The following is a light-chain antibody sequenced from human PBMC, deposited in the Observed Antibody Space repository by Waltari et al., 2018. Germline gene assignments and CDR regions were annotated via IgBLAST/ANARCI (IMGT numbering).Light chain of an antibody. CDR3: GTWDSSLSGAV. J-gene: IGLJ7*01. Sequence: QPVLTQPPSVSAAPVQRAIISCSGGRSNIGNNYVSWYRQFPGTAPKLLNNENTGRPAGIPGRFSGSKSGTSATLDSTGLQAGDEADYYCGTWDSSLSGAVFGGGTHLTVL. V-gene: IGLV1-51*02. CDR1: RSNIGNNY. CDR2: ENT.